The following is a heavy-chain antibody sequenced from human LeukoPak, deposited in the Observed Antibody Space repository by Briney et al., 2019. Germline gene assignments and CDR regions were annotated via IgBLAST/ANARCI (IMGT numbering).Heavy chain of an antibody. CDR1: GFTFSDYY. CDR3: ARDQLAGIQRFDY. D-gene: IGHD5-18*01. Sequence: PGGSLRLSCAASGFTFSDYYMNWIRQAPGKGLEWLSYISSSGGTIKYADSVKGRSTISRDNAKNSLYLQMNSLRAEDTAVYYCARDQLAGIQRFDYWGQGTLVTVSS. CDR2: ISSSGGTI. J-gene: IGHJ4*02. V-gene: IGHV3-11*04.